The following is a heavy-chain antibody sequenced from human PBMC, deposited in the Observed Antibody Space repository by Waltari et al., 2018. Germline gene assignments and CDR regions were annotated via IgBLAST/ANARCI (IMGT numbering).Heavy chain of an antibody. J-gene: IGHJ4*02. CDR1: GGSFSGYY. Sequence: QVQLQQWGAGLLKPSETLSLTCAVYGGSFSGYYWSWIRQPPGKGLEWIGEINHSGRTNYNPSLKSRVTISVDTSKNQFSLKLSSVTAADTAVYYCARGGDIVVVPAAPGARIAVAGYFDYWGQGTLVTVSS. CDR2: INHSGRT. V-gene: IGHV4-34*01. CDR3: ARGGDIVVVPAAPGARIAVAGYFDY. D-gene: IGHD2-2*01.